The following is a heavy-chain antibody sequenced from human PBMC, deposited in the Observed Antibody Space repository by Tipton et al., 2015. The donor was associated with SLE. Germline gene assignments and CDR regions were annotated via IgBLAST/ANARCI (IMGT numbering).Heavy chain of an antibody. V-gene: IGHV4-39*07. J-gene: IGHJ4*02. CDR3: ARVTSDDFWSGSLPGYFDF. CDR1: GDSVSTSNHY. CDR2: FFYRGRT. D-gene: IGHD3-3*01. Sequence: TLSLTCTVSGDSVSTSNHYWGWIRQSPGQGLDWIGNFFYRGRTYYNPSPKSRVTISTDTSKNQFSLRLSSVTAADTAVYYCARVTSDDFWSGSLPGYFDFWGQGILVTVSS.